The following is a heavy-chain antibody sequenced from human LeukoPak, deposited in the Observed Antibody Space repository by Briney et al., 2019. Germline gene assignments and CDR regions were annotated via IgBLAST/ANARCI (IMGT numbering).Heavy chain of an antibody. D-gene: IGHD6-19*01. J-gene: IGHJ4*02. CDR1: GGSISSSY. CDR2: IYYSGST. CDR3: ATWGIAVAGTFDY. Sequence: PSESLSLTCTVSGGSISSSYWSWIRQPPRKGLEWIGYIYYSGSTNYNPSSKSRVAISVDTSKNQFSLKLSSVTAADTAVYYCATWGIAVAGTFDYWGQGTLVTVST. V-gene: IGHV4-59*08.